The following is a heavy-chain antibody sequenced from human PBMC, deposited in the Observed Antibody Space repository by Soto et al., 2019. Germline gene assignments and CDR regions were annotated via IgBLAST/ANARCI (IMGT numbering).Heavy chain of an antibody. D-gene: IGHD4-17*01. J-gene: IGHJ3*02. CDR1: GFSFSTYA. CDR3: ARPYGGKIGDAPDI. Sequence: TLRRSCSASGFSFSTYAMSWVRQVPGKGLEWVSTISDAAGSAYYVDSVKGRFTISRDNSKKTLYLQMNSLRAEDSAVYYCARPYGGKIGDAPDIWGQGTRVTVSS. CDR2: ISDAAGSA. V-gene: IGHV3-23*01.